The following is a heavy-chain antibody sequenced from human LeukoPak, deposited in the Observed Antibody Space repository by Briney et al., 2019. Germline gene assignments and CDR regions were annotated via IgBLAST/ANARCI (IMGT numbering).Heavy chain of an antibody. CDR1: GGSISSGGYS. D-gene: IGHD3-10*01. CDR2: IYHSGST. J-gene: IGHJ6*02. V-gene: IGHV4-30-2*01. Sequence: SETLSLTCAVSGGSISSGGYSWSWIRQPPGKGLEWIGYIYHSGSTYYNPSLKSRVTISVDRSKNQFSLKLSSVTAADTAVYYCAAETRGRYYGMDVWGQGTTVTVSS. CDR3: AAETRGRYYGMDV.